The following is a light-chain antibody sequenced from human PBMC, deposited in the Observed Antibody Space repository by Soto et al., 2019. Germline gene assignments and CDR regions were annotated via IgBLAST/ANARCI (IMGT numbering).Light chain of an antibody. CDR3: QQRNSWPPLT. Sequence: EIVLTQSPVTLSLSPGERATLSCRASQSVRTYLAWYQVKPGQAPRLLIYDASSRASGVPARFSSSGSATDFTLTISSREPEDLAFYYCQQRNSWPPLTFGQGPRLEIK. CDR1: QSVRTY. CDR2: DAS. V-gene: IGKV3-11*01. J-gene: IGKJ5*01.